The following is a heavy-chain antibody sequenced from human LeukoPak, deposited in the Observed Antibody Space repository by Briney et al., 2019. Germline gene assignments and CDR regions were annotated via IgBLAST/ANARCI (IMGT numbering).Heavy chain of an antibody. V-gene: IGHV3-48*02. CDR2: ISSSSSTI. CDR1: GFTVSDNY. CDR3: AVVVPAAINLPFDY. D-gene: IGHD2-2*01. J-gene: IGHJ4*02. Sequence: GGSLRLSCAASGFTVSDNYMSWVRQAPGKGLEWVSYISSSSSTIYYADSVKGRFTISRDNAKNSLYLQMNSLRDEDTAVYYCAVVVPAAINLPFDYWGQGTLVTVSS.